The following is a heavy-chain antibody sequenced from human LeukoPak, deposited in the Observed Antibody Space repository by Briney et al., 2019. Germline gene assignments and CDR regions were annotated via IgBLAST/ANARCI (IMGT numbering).Heavy chain of an antibody. CDR2: IYASGST. V-gene: IGHV4-4*07. CDR1: GGSMSFYY. D-gene: IGHD1-26*01. CDR3: AREGGSYNSFDP. J-gene: IGHJ5*02. Sequence: SETLSLTCTVSGGSMSFYYWSWIRQPAGKGPEWIGRIYASGSTDYNPSLKSRLTMSVDTSKNQFSLKLTSVTAADTAVYYCAREGGSYNSFDPWGQGTLVTVSS.